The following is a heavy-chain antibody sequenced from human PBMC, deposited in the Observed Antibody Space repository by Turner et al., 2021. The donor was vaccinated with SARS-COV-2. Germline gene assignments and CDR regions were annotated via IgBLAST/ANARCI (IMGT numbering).Heavy chain of an antibody. CDR1: GFTFSSYG. V-gene: IGHV3-33*01. CDR3: ARDGGTGTTFPLFDY. D-gene: IGHD1-7*01. Sequence: QVQLVESGGGVVQPGRSLRLSCAASGFTFSSYGMHWVRQAPGKGLEWVAVIWYAGSYKYYADSVKGRFTISRDNSKNTLYLQMNSLRAEDTALYYCARDGGTGTTFPLFDYWGQGTLVTVSS. J-gene: IGHJ4*02. CDR2: IWYAGSYK.